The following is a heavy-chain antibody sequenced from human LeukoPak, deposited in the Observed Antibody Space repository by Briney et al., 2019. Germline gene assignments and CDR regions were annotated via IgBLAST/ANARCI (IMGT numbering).Heavy chain of an antibody. D-gene: IGHD3-10*01. CDR1: GYSISRGYY. V-gene: IGHV4-38-2*02. Sequence: SETLFLTCIVSGYSISRGYYWGWSRQPPGKGVEGIGSVHHTGSTYYNPSLRSRVSISVDKSTNHISLEVTSVTAADTAVYYCARDWGFGDSEDWFDPWGQGTLVTVSS. J-gene: IGHJ5*02. CDR2: VHHTGST. CDR3: ARDWGFGDSEDWFDP.